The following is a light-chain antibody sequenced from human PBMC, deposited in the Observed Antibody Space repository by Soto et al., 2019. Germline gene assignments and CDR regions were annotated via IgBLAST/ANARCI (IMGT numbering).Light chain of an antibody. CDR3: QVWDSSSDLGV. V-gene: IGLV3-21*02. CDR1: NIGSKS. Sequence: SYELTQPPSVSVAPGQTARITCGGNNIGSKSVHWYQQKPGQAPVLVVYDDSDRPSGIPERFSGSNSGNTATLTTSRVEAGDEADYYCQVWDSSSDLGVFGTGTKLTVL. CDR2: DDS. J-gene: IGLJ1*01.